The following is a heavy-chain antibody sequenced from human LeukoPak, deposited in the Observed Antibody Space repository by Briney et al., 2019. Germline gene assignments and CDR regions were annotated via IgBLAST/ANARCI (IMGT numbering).Heavy chain of an antibody. CDR1: GYMFSIND. V-gene: IGHV7-4-1*02. J-gene: IGHJ4*02. D-gene: IGHD5-18*01. CDR2: INTNTGNP. Sequence: ASVKVSCKASGYMFSINDMHWVRQAPGQGLEWMGWINTNTGNPTYAQGFTGRLVFSLDTSVSTAYLQISSLKAEDTAVYYCASPRGLYSYGADYWGQGTLVTVSS. CDR3: ASPRGLYSYGADY.